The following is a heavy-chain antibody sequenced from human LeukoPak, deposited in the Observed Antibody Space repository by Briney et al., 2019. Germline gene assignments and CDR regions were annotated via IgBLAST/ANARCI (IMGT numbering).Heavy chain of an antibody. CDR3: ARVANYYYYYMDV. Sequence: SVKVSCKASGGTFSSYAISWVRQAPGQGLEWMRGIIPIFGTANYAQKFQGRVTITADESTSTAYMELSSLRSEDTAVYYCARVANYYYYYMDVWGKGTTVTVSS. CDR2: IIPIFGTA. CDR1: GGTFSSYA. J-gene: IGHJ6*03. V-gene: IGHV1-69*13.